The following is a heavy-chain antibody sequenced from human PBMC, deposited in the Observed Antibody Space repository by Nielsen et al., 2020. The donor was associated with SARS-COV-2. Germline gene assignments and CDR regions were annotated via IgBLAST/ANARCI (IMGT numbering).Heavy chain of an antibody. CDR1: GFTFSNYW. CDR2: INADGSST. J-gene: IGHJ6*02. Sequence: GGSLRLSCAASGFTFSNYWMHWVRQVPGKGLVWVSRINADGSSTSYADYVKGRFTISRDNAKNSLYLQMNSLRDEDTAVYYCARDLGVEYYYYYGMDVWGQGTTVTVSS. V-gene: IGHV3-74*01. D-gene: IGHD3-16*01. CDR3: ARDLGVEYYYYYGMDV.